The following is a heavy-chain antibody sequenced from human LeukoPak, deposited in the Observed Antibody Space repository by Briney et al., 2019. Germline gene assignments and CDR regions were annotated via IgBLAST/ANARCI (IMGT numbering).Heavy chain of an antibody. D-gene: IGHD2-21*02. Sequence: SETLSLTCTVSGGSISSYYWSWIRQPAGKGLEWIGRIYTSGSTNYNPSLKSRVTMSVDTSKNQFSLKLSSVTAADTAVYYCARTFVVVTAAGRRDFQHWGQGTLVTVSS. V-gene: IGHV4-4*07. CDR1: GGSISSYY. CDR2: IYTSGST. J-gene: IGHJ1*01. CDR3: ARTFVVVTAAGRRDFQH.